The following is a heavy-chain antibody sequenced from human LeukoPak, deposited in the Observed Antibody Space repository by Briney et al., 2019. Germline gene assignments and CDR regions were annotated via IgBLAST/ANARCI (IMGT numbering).Heavy chain of an antibody. Sequence: GGSLRLSCAASGFTFSSYAMHWVRQAPGTGLEWVALISYDGSNKYYADSVKGRFTISRDNSKNTLYLQMNSLRAEDTAVYYCARSRWAAAGRGRAYYFDYWGQGTLVTVSS. CDR1: GFTFSSYA. CDR3: ARSRWAAAGRGRAYYFDY. CDR2: ISYDGSNK. J-gene: IGHJ4*02. D-gene: IGHD6-13*01. V-gene: IGHV3-30-3*01.